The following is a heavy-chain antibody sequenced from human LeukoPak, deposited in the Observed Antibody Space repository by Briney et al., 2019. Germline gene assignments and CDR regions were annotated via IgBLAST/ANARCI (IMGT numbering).Heavy chain of an antibody. CDR3: ARDSNDYDYYYYYMDV. CDR2: INPNSGGT. V-gene: IGHV1-2*02. D-gene: IGHD5-12*01. Sequence: ASVKVSCKASGYTFTGYYMHWVRQAPGQGLEWMGWINPNSGGTNYAQKFQGRVTMTRDTSISTAYMELSRLRSDDTAVYYCARDSNDYDYYYYYMDVWGKGTTVTISS. J-gene: IGHJ6*03. CDR1: GYTFTGYY.